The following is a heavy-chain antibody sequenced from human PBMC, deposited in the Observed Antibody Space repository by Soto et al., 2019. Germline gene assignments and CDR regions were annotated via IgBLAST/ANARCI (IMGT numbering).Heavy chain of an antibody. CDR3: ATYSNEAFEI. CDR2: ISSSGSSM. J-gene: IGHJ3*02. CDR1: GFTFSDYY. V-gene: IGHV3-11*01. Sequence: QGQLVESGGGLVKPGGSLRLTCAASGFTFSDYYMSWIRQAPGKGLEWVSYISSSGSSMYYADSVKGRFTTSRDNAKNSLYLQMNSLRVEDTALYDCATYSNEAFEIWGQGTMVTVSS. D-gene: IGHD4-4*01.